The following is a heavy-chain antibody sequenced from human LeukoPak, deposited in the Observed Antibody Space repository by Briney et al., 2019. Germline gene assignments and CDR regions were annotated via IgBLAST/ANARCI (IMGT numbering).Heavy chain of an antibody. D-gene: IGHD3-10*01. V-gene: IGHV3-33*01. CDR2: IWYDGGNK. Sequence: PGGSLRLSCAASGFTFTSYGMHWVRQAPGKGLEWVALIWYDGGNKYYADSVKGRFTVSRDNSKNTLYLQMNSLRAEDTAVYYCARLLGNTYYYGSGSHFDYWGQGTLVTVSS. J-gene: IGHJ4*02. CDR1: GFTFTSYG. CDR3: ARLLGNTYYYGSGSHFDY.